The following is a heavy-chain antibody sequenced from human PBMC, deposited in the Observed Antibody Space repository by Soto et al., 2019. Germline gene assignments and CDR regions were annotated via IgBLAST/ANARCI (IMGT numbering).Heavy chain of an antibody. Sequence: ASVKVSCKASGYTFTQYYMHWVRQAPGQGLEWMGIINPSGGSTLYAQRFQGRVTMTRDTSTSTVYMELSSLRSEDTALYYCARGSVVVPAAHYYFDYWGQGTLVTVSS. D-gene: IGHD2-2*01. J-gene: IGHJ4*02. CDR1: GYTFTQYY. V-gene: IGHV1-46*01. CDR2: INPSGGST. CDR3: ARGSVVVPAAHYYFDY.